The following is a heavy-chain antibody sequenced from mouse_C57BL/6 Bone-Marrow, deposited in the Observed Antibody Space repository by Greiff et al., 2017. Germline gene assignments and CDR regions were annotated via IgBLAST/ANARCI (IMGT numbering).Heavy chain of an antibody. J-gene: IGHJ4*01. CDR3: ARRGYYYAMDY. V-gene: IGHV5-6*01. CDR2: ISSGGSYT. Sequence: EVQLVEPGGDLVKPGGSLKLSCAASGFTFSSYGMSWVRQTPDKRLEWVATISSGGSYTYYPDSVKGRFTISRDNAKNTLYLQMSSLKSEDTAMYYCARRGYYYAMDYWGQGTSVTVSS. CDR1: GFTFSSYG.